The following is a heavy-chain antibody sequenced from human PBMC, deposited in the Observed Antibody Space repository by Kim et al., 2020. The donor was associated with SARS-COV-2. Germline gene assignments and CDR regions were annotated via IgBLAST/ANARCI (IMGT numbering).Heavy chain of an antibody. CDR1: GFTFSSYA. CDR3: ASVTMVRGVLGAFDI. J-gene: IGHJ3*02. D-gene: IGHD3-10*01. Sequence: GGSLRLSCAASGFTFSSYAMHWVRQAPGEGLEWVAVISYDGSNKYYADSVKGRFTISRDNSKNTLYLQMNSLRAEDTAVYYCASVTMVRGVLGAFDIWGQGTMVTVSS. CDR2: ISYDGSNK. V-gene: IGHV3-30-3*01.